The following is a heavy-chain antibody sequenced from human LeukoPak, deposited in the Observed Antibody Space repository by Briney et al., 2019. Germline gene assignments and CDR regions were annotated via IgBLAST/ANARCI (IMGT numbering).Heavy chain of an antibody. D-gene: IGHD1-26*01. CDR1: GYTFTGYY. CDR3: ARGPDGQWEPPFDY. CDR2: INPNSGGT. V-gene: IGHV1-2*02. Sequence: ASVKVSCKASGYTFTGYYMHWVRQAPGQGLEWMGWINPNSGGTNYAQKFQGRVTMTRDTPISTAYMELSRLRSDDTAVYYCARGPDGQWEPPFDYWGQGTLVTVSS. J-gene: IGHJ4*02.